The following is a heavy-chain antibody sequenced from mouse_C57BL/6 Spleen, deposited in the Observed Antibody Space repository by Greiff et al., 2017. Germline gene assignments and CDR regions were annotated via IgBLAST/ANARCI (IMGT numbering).Heavy chain of an antibody. Sequence: QVTLKVSGPGILQSSQTLSLTCSFSGFSLSTSGMGVSWIRQPSGKGLEWLAHIYWDDDKRDNPSLKSRLTISKDTSRNQVFLKITSVDTADTATYYCARRVYYYGSSFWYFDVWGTGTTVTVSS. J-gene: IGHJ1*03. D-gene: IGHD1-1*01. CDR3: ARRVYYYGSSFWYFDV. CDR1: GFSLSTSGMG. V-gene: IGHV8-12*01. CDR2: IYWDDDK.